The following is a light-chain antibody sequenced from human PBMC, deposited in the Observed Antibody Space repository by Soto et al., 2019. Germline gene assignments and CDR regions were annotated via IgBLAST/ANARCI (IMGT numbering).Light chain of an antibody. Sequence: QSVLTQPNSVSGSPGQSITISCTGTSSDVGSYTFVSWFQQHPGKAPKLIIYEVTNRPSGVPYRFSGSKSGNTASLTISGLQAEDEADYYCTSFTTTNTWVFGGGTKVTVL. CDR2: EVT. V-gene: IGLV2-14*01. CDR1: SSDVGSYTF. CDR3: TSFTTTNTWV. J-gene: IGLJ3*02.